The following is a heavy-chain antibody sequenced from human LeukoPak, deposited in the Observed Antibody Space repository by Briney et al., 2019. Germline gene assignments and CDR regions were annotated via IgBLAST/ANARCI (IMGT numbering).Heavy chain of an antibody. Sequence: ASVKVSCKTSGYIFRNYAISWVRQAPGQGPEWVGWINPLNADAKYAQKFQGRVTMTTDTSTSTAYLELRSLRYDDTAVYYCARGEKSYAYWGQGTLVTVSS. D-gene: IGHD2-2*01. J-gene: IGHJ4*02. V-gene: IGHV1-18*01. CDR1: GYIFRNYA. CDR3: ARGEKSYAY. CDR2: INPLNADA.